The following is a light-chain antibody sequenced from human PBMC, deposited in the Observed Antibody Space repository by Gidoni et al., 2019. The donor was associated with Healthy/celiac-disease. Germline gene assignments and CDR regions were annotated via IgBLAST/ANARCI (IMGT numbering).Light chain of an antibody. Sequence: DIQMTQSPSSLSASVGDRVTITCRASQSISSYLNWYQQKPGKAPKLLIYAASSLQSGVPSRFSGSGSGTDFTLTIGSLQPEDFATYYCQQSYSTPRLAFGGETKVEIK. CDR1: QSISSY. CDR3: QQSYSTPRLA. CDR2: AAS. J-gene: IGKJ4*01. V-gene: IGKV1-39*01.